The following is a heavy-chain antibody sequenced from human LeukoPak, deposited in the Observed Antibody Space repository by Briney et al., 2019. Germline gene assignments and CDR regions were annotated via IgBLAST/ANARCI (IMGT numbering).Heavy chain of an antibody. CDR1: GFTFSSYE. Sequence: GGSLRLSCGVSGFTFSSYEMNWLRQSPGKGLEWVSYISGSGTTMYYADSVKGRFTISRDNAKNSLYLQMNSLRAEATAIYYCARSVQWLPYWGQGTLVTVSS. D-gene: IGHD6-19*01. V-gene: IGHV3-48*03. CDR3: ARSVQWLPY. CDR2: ISGSGTTM. J-gene: IGHJ4*02.